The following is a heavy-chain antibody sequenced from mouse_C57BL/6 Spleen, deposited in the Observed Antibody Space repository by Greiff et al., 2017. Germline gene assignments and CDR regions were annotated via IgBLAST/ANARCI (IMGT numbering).Heavy chain of an antibody. Sequence: VQLQQSGAELAKPGASVKLSCKASGYTFTSYWMHWVKQRPGQGLEWIGYINPSSGYTKYNQKFKDKATLTADKSSSTAYMQLSSLTYEDSAVYYCARSYSNYAFAMDYWGQGTSVTVSS. D-gene: IGHD2-5*01. CDR3: ARSYSNYAFAMDY. CDR2: INPSSGYT. J-gene: IGHJ4*01. CDR1: GYTFTSYW. V-gene: IGHV1-7*01.